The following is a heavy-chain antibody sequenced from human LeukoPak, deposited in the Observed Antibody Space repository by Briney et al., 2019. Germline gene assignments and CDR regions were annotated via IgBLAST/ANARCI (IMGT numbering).Heavy chain of an antibody. D-gene: IGHD5-18*01. CDR1: GYTFTGFY. J-gene: IGHJ6*03. V-gene: IGHV1-2*02. Sequence: ASVKVSCKTSGYTFTGFYIHWVRQAPGQGLEWMGWINPNSGGTKYLQKFQGRVTLTRDTSSSTAYMELSRLRSDDTAVYYCARDLRRSGYSYGSYYYMDVWGKGTTVTVSS. CDR3: ARDLRRSGYSYGSYYYMDV. CDR2: INPNSGGT.